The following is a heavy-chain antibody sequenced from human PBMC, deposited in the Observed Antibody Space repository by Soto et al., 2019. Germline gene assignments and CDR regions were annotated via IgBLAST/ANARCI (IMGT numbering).Heavy chain of an antibody. Sequence: QVQLQESGPGLVKPSQTLSLTCTVSGGSISTFEYYWSWNRQPPGKGLEWIGYIFHTGSTSYNPSLKSRLSISLDTSKNQFSLKLTSVNAADTAVYFCARHMFDSRGYDVNDYWGQGTLVTVSS. CDR2: IFHTGST. CDR1: GGSISTFEYY. J-gene: IGHJ4*02. CDR3: ARHMFDSRGYDVNDY. D-gene: IGHD5-12*01. V-gene: IGHV4-30-4*01.